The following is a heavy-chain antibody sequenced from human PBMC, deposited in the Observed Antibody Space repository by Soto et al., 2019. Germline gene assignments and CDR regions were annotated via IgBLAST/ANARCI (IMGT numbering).Heavy chain of an antibody. CDR1: GCTFSSYA. V-gene: IGHV1-69*13. CDR2: IIPIFGTA. D-gene: IGHD1-20*01. CDR3: ARDNWNNPYYYYGMDV. Sequence: SVKVSCKASGCTFSSYAISWVRQAPGQGLEWMGGIIPIFGTANYAQKFQGRVTITADESTSTAYMELSSLRSEDTAVYYCARDNWNNPYYYYGMDVWGQGTTVTVSS. J-gene: IGHJ6*02.